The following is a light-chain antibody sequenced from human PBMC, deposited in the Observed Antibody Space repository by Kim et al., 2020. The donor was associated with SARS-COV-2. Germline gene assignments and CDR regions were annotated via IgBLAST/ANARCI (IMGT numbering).Light chain of an antibody. CDR1: SSDVGGYNY. CDR3: SSYAGSKNV. Sequence: QSALTQPPSASGSPGQSVTISCTGTSSDVGGYNYVSWYQQHPGQAPKLMIYEVSKRPSGAPDRFSGSKSGNTASLTVSGLQAEDEADYYCSSYAGSKNVFGIGTKVTVL. J-gene: IGLJ1*01. CDR2: EVS. V-gene: IGLV2-8*01.